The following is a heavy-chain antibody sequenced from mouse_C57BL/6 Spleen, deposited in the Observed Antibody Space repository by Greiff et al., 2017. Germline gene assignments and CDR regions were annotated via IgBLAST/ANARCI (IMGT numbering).Heavy chain of an antibody. J-gene: IGHJ2*01. V-gene: IGHV1-15*01. CDR3: TRPTIVTYYYFDY. D-gene: IGHD2-5*01. Sequence: VQLQESGAELVRPGASVTLSCKASGYTFTDYEMHWVKQTPVHGLEWIGAIDPETGGTAYNQKFKGKAILTADKSSSTAYMELRSLTSEDSAVYYCTRPTIVTYYYFDYWGQGTTLTVSS. CDR1: GYTFTDYE. CDR2: IDPETGGT.